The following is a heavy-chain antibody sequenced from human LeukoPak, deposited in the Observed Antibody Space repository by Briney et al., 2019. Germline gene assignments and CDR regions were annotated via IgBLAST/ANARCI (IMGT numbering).Heavy chain of an antibody. CDR1: GGSISSSNW. D-gene: IGHD4-17*01. J-gene: IGHJ1*01. CDR3: ARSARYYGDSRGYFQH. V-gene: IGHV4-4*02. CDR2: INHSGST. Sequence: SETLSLTCAVSGGSISSSNWWSWVRQPPGKGLEWIGEINHSGSTNYNPSLKSRVTISVDTSKNQFSLKLSSVTAADTAVYYCARSARYYGDSRGYFQHWGQGTLVTVSS.